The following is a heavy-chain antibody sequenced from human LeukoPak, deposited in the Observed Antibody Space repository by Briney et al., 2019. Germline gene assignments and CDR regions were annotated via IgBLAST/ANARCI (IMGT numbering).Heavy chain of an antibody. V-gene: IGHV4-34*01. D-gene: IGHD3-10*01. CDR2: IDHSGST. J-gene: IGHJ5*02. CDR1: GGTFRGYF. Sequence: SETLSLTCAVSGGTFRGYFWSWIRQPPGKGLAWIGEIDHSGSTNYNPSLESQVTVSVDTSKNLVSLNLKSVTAADTAVYYCARGVRFHVGSGNWFDLWGQGTLITVSS. CDR3: ARGVRFHVGSGNWFDL.